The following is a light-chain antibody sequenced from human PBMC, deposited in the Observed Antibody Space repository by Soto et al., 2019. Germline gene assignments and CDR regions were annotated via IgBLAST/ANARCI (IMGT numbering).Light chain of an antibody. V-gene: IGKV3-11*01. CDR2: DAS. Sequence: EIVLTQSPATLSLSPGERATLSCRASQSVSSYLAWYQQKPGQAPRLLIYDASNRATGIPARFSGSESGTDFTHTTSSLEPDDLAVYYCQQRSNWPRTFGQVTKVEIK. CDR3: QQRSNWPRT. J-gene: IGKJ1*01. CDR1: QSVSSY.